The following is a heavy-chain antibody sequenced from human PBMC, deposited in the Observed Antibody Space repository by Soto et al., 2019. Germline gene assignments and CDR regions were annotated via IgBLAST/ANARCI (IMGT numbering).Heavy chain of an antibody. CDR2: INHSGST. V-gene: IGHV4-34*01. CDR1: GGSFSGYY. Sequence: ETLSLTCAVYGGSFSGYYWSWIRQPPGKGLEWIGEINHSGSTNYNPSLKSRVTISVDTSKNQFSLKLSSVTAADTAVYYCARDKLPGLFSYCGQGTLVPGSS. J-gene: IGHJ4*02. CDR3: ARDKLPGLFSY.